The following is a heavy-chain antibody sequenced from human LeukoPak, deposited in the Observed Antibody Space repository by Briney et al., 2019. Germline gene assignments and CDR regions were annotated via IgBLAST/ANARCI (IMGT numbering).Heavy chain of an antibody. D-gene: IGHD6-13*01. J-gene: IGHJ5*02. Sequence: GGSLRLSCAASGFTFSSYTMNWVRQAPGKGLEWVSSISSTSSYIYYADSVKGRFTISRDNAKNSLYLQMNSLRAEDTAVYYCARDKIPAAGTPRGFDPWGQGTLVTVSS. V-gene: IGHV3-21*04. CDR3: ARDKIPAAGTPRGFDP. CDR2: ISSTSSYI. CDR1: GFTFSSYT.